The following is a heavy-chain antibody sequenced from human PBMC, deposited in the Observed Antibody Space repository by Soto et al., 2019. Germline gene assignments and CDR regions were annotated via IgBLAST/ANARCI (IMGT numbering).Heavy chain of an antibody. D-gene: IGHD3-22*01. J-gene: IGHJ5*02. V-gene: IGHV1-69*13. Sequence: GASVKVSCKASGGTFSSYAISWVRQAPGQGLEWMGGIIPIFGTANYAQKFQGRVTITADESTSTAYMELSSLRSEDTAVYYCARTYEGTPPWFAPWGQGTLVTVSS. CDR2: IIPIFGTA. CDR3: ARTYEGTPPWFAP. CDR1: GGTFSSYA.